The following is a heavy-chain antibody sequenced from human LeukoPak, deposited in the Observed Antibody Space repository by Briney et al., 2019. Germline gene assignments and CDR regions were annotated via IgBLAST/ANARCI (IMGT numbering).Heavy chain of an antibody. CDR3: AGETYSSGWYYFDY. D-gene: IGHD6-19*01. V-gene: IGHV3-7*01. CDR1: GFTFSNHW. CDR2: IKQDGSEK. J-gene: IGHJ4*02. Sequence: GGSLRLSCAASGFTFSNHWMSWVRQAPGKGLEGVANIKQDGSEKYYVDSVKGRFTISRDNAKNSLYLQMNSLRGEDTAVYYCAGETYSSGWYYFDYWGQGTLVTVSS.